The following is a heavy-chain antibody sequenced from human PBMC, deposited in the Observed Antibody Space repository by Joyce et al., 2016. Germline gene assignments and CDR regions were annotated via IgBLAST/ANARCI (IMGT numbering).Heavy chain of an antibody. CDR2: INRNGSST. CDR3: ARLRRWSGPSDC. J-gene: IGHJ4*02. CDR1: GFTFSSYW. V-gene: IGHV3-74*03. D-gene: IGHD4-23*01. Sequence: EVQLVESGGGLVQPGGSLRLSCAASGFTFSSYWMYWVRKAPGKGLVWVSRINRNGSSTTNADSGKGRFTISRDNAKNTLYLQMNSLRAEDTAVYYCARLRRWSGPSDCWGQGTLVTVSS.